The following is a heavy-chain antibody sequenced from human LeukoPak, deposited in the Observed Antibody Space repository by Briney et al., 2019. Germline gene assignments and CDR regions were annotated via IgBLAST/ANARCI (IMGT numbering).Heavy chain of an antibody. Sequence: GGSLRLSCAASGFTFSSYWMHWVRQAPGKGLVWVSRIISDGSITTYADSVKGRFTISRDNAKDTLYLQMNSLRAEDTAVYYCARVVYYYDSSGYPGAFDIWGQGTMVTVSS. J-gene: IGHJ3*02. CDR3: ARVVYYYDSSGYPGAFDI. V-gene: IGHV3-74*01. CDR1: GFTFSSYW. D-gene: IGHD3-22*01. CDR2: IISDGSIT.